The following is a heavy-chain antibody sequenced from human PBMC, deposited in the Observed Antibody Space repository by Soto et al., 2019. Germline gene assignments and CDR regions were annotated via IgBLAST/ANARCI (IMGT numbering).Heavy chain of an antibody. Sequence: PSETLSLTCTVSGGSISSYYWSWIRQPPGKGLEWIGYIYYSGSTNYNPSLKSRVTISVDTSKNQFSLKLSSVTAADTAVYYCARYPVRDIGTDYDILIGYYIPLRRRNYYYYGMDVWGQGTTVTV. V-gene: IGHV4-59*01. CDR3: ARYPVRDIGTDYDILIGYYIPLRRRNYYYYGMDV. J-gene: IGHJ6*02. D-gene: IGHD3-9*01. CDR1: GGSISSYY. CDR2: IYYSGST.